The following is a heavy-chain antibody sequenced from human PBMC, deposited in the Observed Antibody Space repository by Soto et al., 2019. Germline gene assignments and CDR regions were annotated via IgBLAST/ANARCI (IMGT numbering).Heavy chain of an antibody. CDR2: FRESGGTT. CDR3: ARAVDSHYCDYGIDV. V-gene: IGHV3-23*01. Sequence: LRLSCAASGFGFTFSTSAMSWVRQAPGKGLEWVSTFRESGGTTHYANSVKGRFTISRDTSKNMLYLQMNSLRAEDTAMYYCARAVDSHYCDYGIDVWGHGTTVTVSS. CDR1: GFGFTFSTSA. J-gene: IGHJ6*02. D-gene: IGHD2-21*01.